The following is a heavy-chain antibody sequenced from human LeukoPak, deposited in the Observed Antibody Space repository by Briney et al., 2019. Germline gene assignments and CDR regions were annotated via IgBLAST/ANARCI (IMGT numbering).Heavy chain of an antibody. Sequence: GGSLRLSCAASGFTFSSYSMNWVRQAPGKGLEWVSSISSSSSYIYYADSVKGRFTISRDNAKNSLYLQMNSLRAEDTAVYYCARDLLGYCSSTSCYPGDYWGQGTLVTVSS. J-gene: IGHJ4*02. V-gene: IGHV3-21*01. CDR3: ARDLLGYCSSTSCYPGDY. CDR2: ISSSSSYI. D-gene: IGHD2-2*01. CDR1: GFTFSSYS.